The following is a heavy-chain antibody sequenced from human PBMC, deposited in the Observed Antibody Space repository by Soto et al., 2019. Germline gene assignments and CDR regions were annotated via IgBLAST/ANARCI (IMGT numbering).Heavy chain of an antibody. CDR1: GGSISSGDYY. J-gene: IGHJ4*02. Sequence: QVQLQESGPGLVKPSQTLSLTCTVSGGSISSGDYYWSWIRQPPGKGLEWIGYIYYSGSTYYNPSLKSGVTISVDTAKNQFSLKLSSVTAADTAVYYCAREGITGTPSIDYRGQGTLVTVSS. CDR2: IYYSGST. CDR3: AREGITGTPSIDY. V-gene: IGHV4-30-4*01. D-gene: IGHD1-7*01.